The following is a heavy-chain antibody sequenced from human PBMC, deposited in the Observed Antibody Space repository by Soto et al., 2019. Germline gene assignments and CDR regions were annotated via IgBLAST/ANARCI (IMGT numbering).Heavy chain of an antibody. V-gene: IGHV3-15*01. CDR1: GLTFSNVW. D-gene: IGHD2-8*01. Sequence: EVQLVESGGGLVKPGGSLRLSCAASGLTFSNVWMSWVRQAPGKGLEWVGRMRSKADGGATDYAAPVKGRFTISRDDSKNTLYLQMNSLKTDDTALYYCTTTRDPNGYWGQGTLVTVSS. CDR2: MRSKADGGAT. CDR3: TTTRDPNGY. J-gene: IGHJ4*02.